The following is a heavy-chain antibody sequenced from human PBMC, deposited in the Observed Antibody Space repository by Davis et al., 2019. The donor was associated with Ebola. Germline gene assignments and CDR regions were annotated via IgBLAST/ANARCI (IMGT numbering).Heavy chain of an antibody. CDR3: ARAMETTFYYYGMDV. Sequence: GGSLRLSCAASGFTFSSYGMHWVRQAPGKGLEWVAVIWYDGSNKYYADSVKGRFTISRDNSKNTLYLQMNSLRAEDTAVYYCARAMETTFYYYGMDVWGQGTTVTVSS. J-gene: IGHJ6*02. D-gene: IGHD4-17*01. CDR1: GFTFSSYG. V-gene: IGHV3-33*08. CDR2: IWYDGSNK.